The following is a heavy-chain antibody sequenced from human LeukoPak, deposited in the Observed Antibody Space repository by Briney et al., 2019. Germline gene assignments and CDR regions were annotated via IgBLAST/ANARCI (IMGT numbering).Heavy chain of an antibody. CDR3: ARDSPRTGP. Sequence: GGSLRLSCAASGFTFSSYWMHWVRQVPGKGLVWVSHIDSDGSGTTYADSVKGRFTISRDNARNTLYLQMNSLRDEDTAVYYCARDSPRTGPWGQGTLVTVPS. CDR1: GFTFSSYW. J-gene: IGHJ5*02. V-gene: IGHV3-74*01. D-gene: IGHD1-1*01. CDR2: IDSDGSGT.